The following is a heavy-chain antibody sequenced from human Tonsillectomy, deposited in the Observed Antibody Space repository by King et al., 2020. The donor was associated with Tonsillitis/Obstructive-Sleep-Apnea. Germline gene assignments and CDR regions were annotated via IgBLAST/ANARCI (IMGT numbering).Heavy chain of an antibody. J-gene: IGHJ6*03. CDR3: ARECRGDDYPNPHYYYYMDV. CDR1: GYTFTSYY. Sequence: VQLVESGAEVKKPGASVKVSCKASGYTFTSYYMHWVRQAPGQGLEWMGIINPSGGSTSYAQKFQGRVTMTRDTSTSTVYMELSSLRSEDTAVYYCARECRGDDYPNPHYYYYMDVWGKGTTVTVSS. CDR2: INPSGGST. V-gene: IGHV1-46*01. D-gene: IGHD4-11*01.